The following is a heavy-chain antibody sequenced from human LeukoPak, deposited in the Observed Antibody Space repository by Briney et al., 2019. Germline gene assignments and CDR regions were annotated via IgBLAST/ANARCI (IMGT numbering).Heavy chain of an antibody. CDR2: IYYSGST. V-gene: IGHV4-39*01. CDR3: ARHYDILTGYNGFDP. Sequence: SETLSLTCTVSGGSISSSSYYWGWIRQPPGKGLEWIGSIYYSGSTYYNPSLKSRVTISVDTSKNQFSLKLSSVTAADTAVYYCARHYDILTGYNGFDPWGQGTLVTVSS. D-gene: IGHD3-9*01. J-gene: IGHJ5*02. CDR1: GGSISSSSYY.